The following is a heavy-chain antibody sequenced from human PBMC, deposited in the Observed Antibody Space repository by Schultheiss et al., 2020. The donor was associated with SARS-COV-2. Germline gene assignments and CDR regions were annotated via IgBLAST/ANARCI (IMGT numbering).Heavy chain of an antibody. V-gene: IGHV1-2*06. CDR2: INPNSGGT. D-gene: IGHD2-15*01. CDR1: GYTFTSYG. CDR3: ARTGLLCSGGSCYTDYYYYMDV. J-gene: IGHJ6*03. Sequence: ASVKVSCKASGYTFTSYGITWVRQAPGQGLEWMGRINPNSGGTNYAQKFQGRVTMTRDTSISTAYMELSRLRSDDTAVYYCARTGLLCSGGSCYTDYYYYMDVWGKGTTVTVSS.